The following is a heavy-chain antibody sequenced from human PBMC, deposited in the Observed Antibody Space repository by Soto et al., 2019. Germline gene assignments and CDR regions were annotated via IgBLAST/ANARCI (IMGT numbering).Heavy chain of an antibody. Sequence: QVQLLESGPTLVKPSETLSLTCHVSGFSISTAYYWGWIRQSPGKHLESIGTIFHTGSAQYSPSLESRVTISLDTSKNEFHLNLTSASAADTAIYYCVRVDGLPGLNGLSWGQGTLVTVSS. D-gene: IGHD3-9*01. CDR3: VRVDGLPGLNGLS. J-gene: IGHJ5*02. CDR2: IFHTGSA. CDR1: GFSISTAYY. V-gene: IGHV4-38-2*01.